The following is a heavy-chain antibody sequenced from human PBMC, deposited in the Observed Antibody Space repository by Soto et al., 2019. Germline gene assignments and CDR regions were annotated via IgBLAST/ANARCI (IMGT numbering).Heavy chain of an antibody. J-gene: IGHJ5*02. V-gene: IGHV5-51*01. CDR3: ATTFDYNGYFDP. CDR2: IYLSDSDT. Sequence: PGESLKISCKTSGYSLTTYWFAWERQMPGKGLEWMRIIYLSDSDTIYSPSAQGHFTISADKSIKTAYLQWSSLKASDTAIYYCATTFDYNGYFDPWGQGXQVTVS. D-gene: IGHD4-4*01. CDR1: GYSLTTYW.